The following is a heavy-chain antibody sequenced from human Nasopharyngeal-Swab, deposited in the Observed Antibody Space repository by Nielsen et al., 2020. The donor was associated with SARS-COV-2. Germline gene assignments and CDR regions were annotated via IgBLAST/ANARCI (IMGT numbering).Heavy chain of an antibody. CDR1: GGSISSSSYY. J-gene: IGHJ5*02. CDR2: IYYSGST. V-gene: IGHV4-39*01. CDR3: ASQPSSWFDP. Sequence: SESLSLTCTVCGGSISSSSYYWGWIRQPPGKGLEWIGSIYYSGSTYYNPSLKSRVTISVDTSKNQFSLKLSSVTAADTAVYYCASQPSSWFDPWGQGTLVTVSS.